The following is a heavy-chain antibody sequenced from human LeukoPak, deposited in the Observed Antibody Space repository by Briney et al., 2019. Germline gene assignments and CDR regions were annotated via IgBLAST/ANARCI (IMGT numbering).Heavy chain of an antibody. Sequence: SETLSLTCTVSGGSISTYYWGWIRQPPGKGLEWIGYIYHSGSTYYNPSLKSRVTISVDRSKNQFSLKLSSVTAADTAVYYCARATAPITIFGVVIDPVDAFDIWGQGTMVTVSS. CDR2: IYHSGST. J-gene: IGHJ3*02. V-gene: IGHV4-59*12. D-gene: IGHD3-3*01. CDR1: GGSISTYY. CDR3: ARATAPITIFGVVIDPVDAFDI.